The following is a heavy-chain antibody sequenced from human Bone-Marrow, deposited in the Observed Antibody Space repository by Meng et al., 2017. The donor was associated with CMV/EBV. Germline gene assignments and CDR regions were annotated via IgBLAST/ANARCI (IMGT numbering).Heavy chain of an antibody. Sequence: SVKVSCKASGGTFSRNTCNWVRQAPGQGLEWMGRFIPMVDIAVYAQTFQGRVTIAADKSTSKTYMELSSLRSEDTAVYFCARDRDLIFDSWGQGTLVTVSS. CDR2: FIPMVDIA. CDR1: GGTFSRNT. J-gene: IGHJ4*02. V-gene: IGHV1-69*04. CDR3: ARDRDLIFDS. D-gene: IGHD2-8*01.